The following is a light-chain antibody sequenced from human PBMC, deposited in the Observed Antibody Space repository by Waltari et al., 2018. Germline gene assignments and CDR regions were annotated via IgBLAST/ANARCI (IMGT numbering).Light chain of an antibody. CDR3: SSYTSSSTVV. CDR1: SSDVGGYNY. Sequence: QPALTQPASVSGSPGQSITISCTGTSSDVGGYNYVSWYQQHPGKAPQLVIYDVSNRPSGVSNRFSGSKSGNTASLTSSGLQAEDETDYYCSSYTSSSTVVFGGGTKLTVL. CDR2: DVS. V-gene: IGLV2-14*01. J-gene: IGLJ2*01.